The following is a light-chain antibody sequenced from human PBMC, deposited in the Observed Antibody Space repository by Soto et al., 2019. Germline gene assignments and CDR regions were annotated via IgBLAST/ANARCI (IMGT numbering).Light chain of an antibody. Sequence: DIQLTQSPSFLSASVGDRVTITCRASQGISSYLAWYQQKPGKAPKLLIFAASTLQSGVPSRFSGSGSGTEFTLTISSLQAEDFATYYCQQLNSYPITFGQGTRLKIK. CDR1: QGISSY. V-gene: IGKV1-9*01. CDR3: QQLNSYPIT. CDR2: AAS. J-gene: IGKJ5*01.